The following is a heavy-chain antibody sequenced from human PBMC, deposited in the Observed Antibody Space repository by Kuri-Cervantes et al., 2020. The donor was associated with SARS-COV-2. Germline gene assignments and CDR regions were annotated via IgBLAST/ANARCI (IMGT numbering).Heavy chain of an antibody. CDR1: GFTFSGSA. V-gene: IGHV3-15*01. CDR2: IKPIPDGGTT. Sequence: ETLSLTCAASGFTFSGSAMHWVRQASGKGLEWVGRIKPIPDGGTTDYTAPVKDRFIISRDDSKSTVFLQMNRLKTEDTALYYCATNYEVLTSDAFDIWGQGTMVTVSS. J-gene: IGHJ3*02. CDR3: ATNYEVLTSDAFDI. D-gene: IGHD3-9*01.